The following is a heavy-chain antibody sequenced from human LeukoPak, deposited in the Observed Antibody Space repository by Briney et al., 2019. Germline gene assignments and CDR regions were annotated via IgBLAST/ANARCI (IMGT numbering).Heavy chain of an antibody. Sequence: PGGSLRLSCAASGFTFSSYSMNWVRQAPGKGLEWVANIKQDGSEKYYVDSVKGRFTISRDNAKNSLYLQMNSLRAEDTAVYYCARAPYYDSSGYYSYYFDYWGQGTLVTVSS. CDR1: GFTFSSYS. J-gene: IGHJ4*02. D-gene: IGHD3-22*01. CDR2: IKQDGSEK. CDR3: ARAPYYDSSGYYSYYFDY. V-gene: IGHV3-7*01.